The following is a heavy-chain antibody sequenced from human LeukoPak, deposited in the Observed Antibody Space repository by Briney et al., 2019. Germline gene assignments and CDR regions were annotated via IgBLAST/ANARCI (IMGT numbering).Heavy chain of an antibody. CDR2: ISYDGSNK. V-gene: IGHV3-30-3*01. CDR1: GFTFSNAW. J-gene: IGHJ6*02. D-gene: IGHD6-19*01. CDR3: ARDLGAVAGTLGYYYYYGMDV. Sequence: GGSLRLSCAASGFTFSNAWMSWVRQAPGKGLEWVAVISYDGSNKYYADSVKGRFTISRDNSKNTLYLQMNSLRAEDTAVYYCARDLGAVAGTLGYYYYYGMDVWGQGTTVTVSS.